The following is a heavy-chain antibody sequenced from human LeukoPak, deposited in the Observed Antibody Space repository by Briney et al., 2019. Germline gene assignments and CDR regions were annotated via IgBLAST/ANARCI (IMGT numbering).Heavy chain of an antibody. Sequence: ASVKVSCKASGYTFTGYYMHWVRQAPGQGLEWMGWINPNSGGTNYAQKFQGRVTMTRDTSISTAYMELSRLRSDDTAVYYCERQPYYDILTGPNWFDPWGQGTLVTVSS. CDR3: ERQPYYDILTGPNWFDP. J-gene: IGHJ5*02. D-gene: IGHD3-9*01. CDR1: GYTFTGYY. V-gene: IGHV1-2*02. CDR2: INPNSGGT.